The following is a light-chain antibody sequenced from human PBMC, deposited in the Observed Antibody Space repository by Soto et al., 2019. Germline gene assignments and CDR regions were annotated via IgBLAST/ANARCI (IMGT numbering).Light chain of an antibody. CDR2: AAS. CDR1: QSISSY. CDR3: QKSYSTPYT. V-gene: IGKV1-39*01. Sequence: DIQMTQSPSSLSASVGDRVTITCRASQSISSYLSWYQQRPGRAPKLLIYAASSLQGGVPSRFSGSGSGTDFTLTITSLQPEDVATYYCQKSYSTPYTFGQGTKLEIK. J-gene: IGKJ2*01.